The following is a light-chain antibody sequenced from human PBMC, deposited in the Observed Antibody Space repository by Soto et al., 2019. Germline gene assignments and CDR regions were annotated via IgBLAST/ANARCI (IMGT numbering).Light chain of an antibody. V-gene: IGKV1-5*01. CDR3: QQYNSYPWT. J-gene: IGKJ1*01. CDR1: QSISSW. Sequence: DIQMTQSPSTLSASVGDRVTITCRASQSISSWLAWYQQKPGKAPKLLIYDASSLESGVPSRFSGSGSGTEFTLTISSLQPDEFATYYCQQYNSYPWTFGQGTKVE. CDR2: DAS.